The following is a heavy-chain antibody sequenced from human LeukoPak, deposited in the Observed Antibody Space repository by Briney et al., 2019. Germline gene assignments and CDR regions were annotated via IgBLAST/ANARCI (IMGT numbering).Heavy chain of an antibody. CDR1: GFTFSSYW. CDR2: INTDGSST. V-gene: IGHV3-74*01. J-gene: IGHJ4*02. CDR3: AKDFDSSGSSLPDFDY. Sequence: PGGSLRLSCAASGFTFSSYWMHWVRQAPGKGLVWVSRINTDGSSTSYADSVKGRFTISRDNAKNTLYLQMNSLRAEDTAVYYCAKDFDSSGSSLPDFDYWGQGTLVTVSS. D-gene: IGHD3-22*01.